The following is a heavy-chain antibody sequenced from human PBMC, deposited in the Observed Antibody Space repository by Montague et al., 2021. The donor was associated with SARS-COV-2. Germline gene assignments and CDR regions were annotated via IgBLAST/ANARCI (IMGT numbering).Heavy chain of an antibody. CDR2: IYYSGST. V-gene: IGHV4-39*01. CDR1: GGSISNYY. D-gene: IGHD3-9*01. CDR3: ARAFTDWLRYYGMDV. Sequence: SETLSLTCTVSGGSISNYYWSWIRQPPGKGLEWIGSIYYSGSTYYNPSLKSRVTISVDTSKNQFSLKLSSVTAADTAVYYCARAFTDWLRYYGMDVWGQGTTVTVSS. J-gene: IGHJ6*02.